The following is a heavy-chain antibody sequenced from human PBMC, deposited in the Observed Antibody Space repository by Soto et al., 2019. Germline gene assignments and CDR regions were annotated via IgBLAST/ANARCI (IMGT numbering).Heavy chain of an antibody. CDR3: XXXXXXXXSYXFDY. D-gene: IGHD2-2*01. J-gene: IGHJ4*02. V-gene: IGHV3-23*01. CDR1: GFTFSNYG. CDR2: IIGPGAKA. Sequence: EVQLLEDGGGFVQPGGSLRLSCAASGFTFSNYGMSWVRQAPGKGLEWVSAIIGPGAKAYYADSVKVRFTIFRDIXXXXXXXXXXXXXXXXXXXXXXXXXXXXXXSYXFDYWGQGPLVTVSS.